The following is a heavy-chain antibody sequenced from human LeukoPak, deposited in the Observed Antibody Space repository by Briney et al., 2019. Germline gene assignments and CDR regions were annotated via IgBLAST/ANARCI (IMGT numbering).Heavy chain of an antibody. V-gene: IGHV4-59*01. CDR2: IYNTVDV. D-gene: IGHD3-22*01. CDR1: GGSIIGSY. Sequence: SETLSLTCTVSGGSIIGSYWTWIRQSPGGGLEYIGYIYNTVDVNYSPSLKSRVAISIDMSRSQFSLRLKSVTAADTDIYYCARSRDYDSTGYNPTYYFDSWGQGALVTVSS. CDR3: ARSRDYDSTGYNPTYYFDS. J-gene: IGHJ4*02.